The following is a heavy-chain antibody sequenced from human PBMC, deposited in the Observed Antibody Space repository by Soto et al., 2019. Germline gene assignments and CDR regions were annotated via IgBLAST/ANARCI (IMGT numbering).Heavy chain of an antibody. CDR3: ARYVRRSDYYYYGMDV. Sequence: GESLQISCKGSGYSFTSYWIGWVRQMPGKGLEWMGLIYPGDSDTRYSPSFQGQVTISADKSISTTYLQWSSLKASDTAMYYCARYVRRSDYYYYGMDVWGQGTTVTVSS. J-gene: IGHJ6*02. CDR2: IYPGDSDT. CDR1: GYSFTSYW. D-gene: IGHD3-16*01. V-gene: IGHV5-51*01.